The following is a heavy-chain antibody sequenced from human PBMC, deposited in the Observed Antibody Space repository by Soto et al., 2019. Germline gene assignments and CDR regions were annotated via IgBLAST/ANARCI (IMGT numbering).Heavy chain of an antibody. CDR2: IIPILGLA. V-gene: IGHV1-69*02. CDR3: ARGDGSYVFAQSEYFQH. Sequence: QVQLVQSGAEVKKPGSSVKVSCKASGGTFSSYTISWVRQAPGQGLEWMGRIIPILGLANYAQKFQGRVTITADKSTSTADLERSSLRSEDTAVYYCARGDGSYVFAQSEYFQHWGQGTLFTVSS. J-gene: IGHJ1*01. CDR1: GGTFSSYT. D-gene: IGHD1-26*01.